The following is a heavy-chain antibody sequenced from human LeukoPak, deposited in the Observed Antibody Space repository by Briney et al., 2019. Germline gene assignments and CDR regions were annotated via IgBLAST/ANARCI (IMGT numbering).Heavy chain of an antibody. J-gene: IGHJ4*02. CDR3: ARVAAIPVLRVGNLDY. CDR1: GYTFTSNG. D-gene: IGHD3-10*01. V-gene: IGHV1-18*01. Sequence: ASVKVSCKASGYTFTSNGISWVRQAPGQGLEWVGWISTCNGDTNYAQRFQGRVTMTTDTSTNTAYMELNSLRSDDTAVYYCARVAAIPVLRVGNLDYWGQGTLVSVST. CDR2: ISTCNGDT.